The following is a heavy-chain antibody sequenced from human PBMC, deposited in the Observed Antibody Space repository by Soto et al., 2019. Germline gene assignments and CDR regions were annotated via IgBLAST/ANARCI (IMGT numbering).Heavy chain of an antibody. Sequence: SQTLSLTCAISGDSVSSNSAAWNWIRQSPSRGLEWLGRTYYRPKWYNDYAVSVKSRITINPDTSKNQFSLQLNSVTPEDTAVYFCARTLSSSAETWFDPWGQGTLVTVSS. V-gene: IGHV6-1*01. CDR3: ARTLSSSAETWFDP. J-gene: IGHJ5*02. D-gene: IGHD6-6*01. CDR1: GDSVSSNSAA. CDR2: TYYRPKWYN.